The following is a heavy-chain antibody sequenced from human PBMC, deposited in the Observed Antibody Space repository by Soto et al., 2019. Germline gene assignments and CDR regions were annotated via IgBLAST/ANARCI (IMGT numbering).Heavy chain of an antibody. Sequence: QITLKESGPTLVRPTQTLTLTCAFSGFSLSTSGVGVGWIRQPPGKALEWLAVIYWDDSKHYSPSLRRRLTITKHTSKTQVVLTMTNMDPMHTGTYYCAHKGPEDWPLDYWGQGTLVTVSS. D-gene: IGHD3-9*01. CDR1: GFSLSTSGVG. CDR3: AHKGPEDWPLDY. CDR2: IYWDDSK. J-gene: IGHJ4*02. V-gene: IGHV2-5*02.